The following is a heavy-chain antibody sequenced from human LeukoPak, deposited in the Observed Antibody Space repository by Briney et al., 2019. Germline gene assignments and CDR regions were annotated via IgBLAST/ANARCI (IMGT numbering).Heavy chain of an antibody. CDR1: GFTFSSYA. CDR3: AKTPGGYSSSWYVY. V-gene: IGHV3-23*01. D-gene: IGHD6-13*01. CDR2: ISGSGGST. Sequence: GGSLRLSCAASGFTFSSYAMSWVRQAPGKGLEWVSAISGSGGSTYYADSVKVRFTISRDNSKNTLYLQMNSLRAEDTAVYYCAKTPGGYSSSWYVYWGQGTLVTVSS. J-gene: IGHJ4*02.